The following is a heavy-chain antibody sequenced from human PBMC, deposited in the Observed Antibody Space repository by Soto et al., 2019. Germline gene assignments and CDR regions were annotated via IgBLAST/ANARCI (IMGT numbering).Heavy chain of an antibody. Sequence: SETLSLTCTVSGGSVSSGSYYWSWIRQPPGKGLEWIGYIYYSGSTNYNPSLKSRVTISVDTSKNQFSLKLSSVTVADTAVYYCARGPRFLEWLLSLFDYWGQGTLVTVSS. J-gene: IGHJ4*02. V-gene: IGHV4-61*01. CDR1: GGSVSSGSYY. CDR3: ARGPRFLEWLLSLFDY. CDR2: IYYSGST. D-gene: IGHD3-3*01.